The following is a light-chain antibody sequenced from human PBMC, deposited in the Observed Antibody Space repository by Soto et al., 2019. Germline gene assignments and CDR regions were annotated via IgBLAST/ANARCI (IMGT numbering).Light chain of an antibody. CDR1: SSNIGSNT. V-gene: IGLV1-44*01. CDR2: SNN. J-gene: IGLJ2*01. CDR3: AAWDDSLNAL. Sequence: QTVVTQPPSASGTPGQRVTISCSGSSSNIGSNTVNWYQQFPGTAPKLLIYSNNQRPSGVPDRFSGSKSGTSASLAISGLQSEDEADYYCAAWDDSLNALFGGGTKLTVL.